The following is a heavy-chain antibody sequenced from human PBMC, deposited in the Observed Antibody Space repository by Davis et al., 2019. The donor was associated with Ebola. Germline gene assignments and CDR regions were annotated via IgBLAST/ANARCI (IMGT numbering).Heavy chain of an antibody. J-gene: IGHJ6*02. CDR2: IYYSGST. CDR1: GGSVSSGSYY. Sequence: MPSETLSLTCTVSGGSVSSGSYYWSWIRQPPGKGLEWIGYIYYSGSTNYSPSLKSRVTLSVDTSKNQSSLKLSSVTAADTAVYYCTRGLVGMKSAYGMDVWGQGTTVIVSS. V-gene: IGHV4-61*01. D-gene: IGHD1-14*01. CDR3: TRGLVGMKSAYGMDV.